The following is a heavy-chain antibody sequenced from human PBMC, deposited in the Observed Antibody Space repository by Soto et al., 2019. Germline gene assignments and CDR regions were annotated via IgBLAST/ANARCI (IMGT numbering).Heavy chain of an antibody. Sequence: SVKVSCKASGGTFSSYAISWVRQAPGQGLEWMGGIIPIFGTANYAQKFQGRVTITADESTSTAYMELSSLRSEDTAVYYCARTYQLLFSGSYDYWGQGTLVTSPQ. CDR3: ARTYQLLFSGSYDY. CDR1: GGTFSSYA. CDR2: IIPIFGTA. V-gene: IGHV1-69*13. J-gene: IGHJ4*02. D-gene: IGHD2-2*01.